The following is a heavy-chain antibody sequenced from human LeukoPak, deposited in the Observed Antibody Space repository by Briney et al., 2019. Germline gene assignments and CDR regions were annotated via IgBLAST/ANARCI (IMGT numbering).Heavy chain of an antibody. CDR2: IYYSGST. V-gene: IGHV4-31*03. Sequence: SETLSLTCTVSGGSISSGSYYWSWIRQHPGKGLEWIGYIYYSGSTYYNPSLKSRVTISVDTSKNQFSLKLSSVTAADTAVYYCARGNPSQSSWYPLAYYYYGMDVWGQGTTVTVSS. J-gene: IGHJ6*02. CDR1: GGSISSGSYY. D-gene: IGHD6-13*01. CDR3: ARGNPSQSSWYPLAYYYYGMDV.